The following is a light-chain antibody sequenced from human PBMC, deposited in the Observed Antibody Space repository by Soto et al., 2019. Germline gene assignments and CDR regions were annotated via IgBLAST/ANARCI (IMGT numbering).Light chain of an antibody. Sequence: DLQMTQSPSSVSASVGDRVTITCRASQGISFWLAWYQQKPGKAPKLLIYGASTLQSGVPSRFSGSGGGTDFTLTISSLQPEDSATYYCQQANSSPFTFGQGTKLEIK. CDR1: QGISFW. V-gene: IGKV1-12*01. CDR3: QQANSSPFT. J-gene: IGKJ2*01. CDR2: GAS.